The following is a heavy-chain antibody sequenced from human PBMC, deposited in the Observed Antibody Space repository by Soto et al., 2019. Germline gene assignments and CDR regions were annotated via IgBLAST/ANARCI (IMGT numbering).Heavy chain of an antibody. CDR1: GFTFSNAW. Sequence: PGGSLRLSCAASGFTFSNAWMSWVRQAPGKGLEWVGRIKSKTDGGTTDYAAPVKGRFTISRDDSKNTLYLQMNSLKTEDTAVCYCTTDLSYYYYYGMDVWGQGTTVTVSS. CDR3: TTDLSYYYYYGMDV. CDR2: IKSKTDGGTT. V-gene: IGHV3-15*01. J-gene: IGHJ6*02.